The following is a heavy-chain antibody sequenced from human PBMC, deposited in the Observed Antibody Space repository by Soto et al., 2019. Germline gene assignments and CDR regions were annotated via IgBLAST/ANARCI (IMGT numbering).Heavy chain of an antibody. Sequence: GGSLRLSCAASGFTFSSYGIHLVRQAPGKGLEWVEFIWYDGSKKYYADSVKGRFTISGDKSKNTLYLKKNSLRAEDTAVYYCAREGQRVRGVSRSKYYYYGMDVWGQGTTVTVSS. CDR3: AREGQRVRGVSRSKYYYYGMDV. V-gene: IGHV3-33*01. D-gene: IGHD3-10*01. CDR1: GFTFSSYG. CDR2: IWYDGSKK. J-gene: IGHJ6*02.